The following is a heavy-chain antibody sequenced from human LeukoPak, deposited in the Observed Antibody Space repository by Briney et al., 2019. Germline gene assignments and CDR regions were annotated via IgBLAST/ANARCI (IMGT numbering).Heavy chain of an antibody. V-gene: IGHV3-21*01. CDR1: GFTFSRYS. Sequence: GGSLRLSCAASGFTFSRYSMNWVRQAPGKGLEWVASISSTSTFIYSAGSVKGRFTISRDTAKNSLFLQMNSLRAEDTAIYCCARDYFDSSDYPQTYYYYYMDVWGKGTTVTVSS. J-gene: IGHJ6*03. CDR3: ARDYFDSSDYPQTYYYYYMDV. D-gene: IGHD3-22*01. CDR2: ISSTSTFI.